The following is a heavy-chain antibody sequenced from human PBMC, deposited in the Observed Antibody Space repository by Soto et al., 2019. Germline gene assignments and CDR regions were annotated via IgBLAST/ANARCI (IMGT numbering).Heavy chain of an antibody. CDR1: GFTFSSYA. D-gene: IGHD2-15*01. CDR2: ISGSGGST. Sequence: GGSLRLSCAASGFTFSSYAMSWVRQAPGKGLEWVSAISGSGGSTYYADSVKGRFTISRDNSKNTLYLQMNSLRAEDTAVYYCANLPYGGSPGDWFDPWGQGTLVTVSS. J-gene: IGHJ5*02. CDR3: ANLPYGGSPGDWFDP. V-gene: IGHV3-23*01.